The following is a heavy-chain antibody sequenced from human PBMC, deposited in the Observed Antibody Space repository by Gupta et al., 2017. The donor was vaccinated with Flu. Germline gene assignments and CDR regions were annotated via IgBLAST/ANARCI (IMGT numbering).Heavy chain of an antibody. CDR2: TYSRGSP. CDR3: ARDFXVDRHGTNNWFDS. CDR1: GGYISSRY. D-gene: IGHD1/OR15-1a*01. J-gene: IGHJ5*01. Sequence: QVQLQESGPGLVKPSETLSLTCSVSGGYISSRYWSWIRQSAERGLEWIGRTYSRGSPPYNPSLESRVTISVDTSKNQFSLRLTAVTAADTAXYXCARDFXVDRHGTNNWFDSWGRGSLGTVSS. V-gene: IGHV4-4*07.